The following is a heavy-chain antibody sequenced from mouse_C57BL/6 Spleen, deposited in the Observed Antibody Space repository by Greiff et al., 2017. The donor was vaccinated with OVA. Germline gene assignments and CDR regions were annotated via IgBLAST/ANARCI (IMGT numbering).Heavy chain of an antibody. CDR2: IDPSDSET. J-gene: IGHJ1*03. CDR1: GYTFTSYW. D-gene: IGHD1-1*01. V-gene: IGHV1-52*01. Sequence: QVQLQQPGAELVRPGSSVKLSCKASGYTFTSYWMHWVKQRPIQGLEWIGNIDPSDSETHYNQKFKDKATLTVDKSSSTAYMQLSSLTSEDSAVYYCARFDYYDSSPYWSFDVWGTGTTVTVSS. CDR3: ARFDYYDSSPYWSFDV.